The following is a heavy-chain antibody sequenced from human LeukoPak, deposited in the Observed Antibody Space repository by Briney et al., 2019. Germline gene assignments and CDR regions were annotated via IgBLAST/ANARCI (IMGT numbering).Heavy chain of an antibody. J-gene: IGHJ5*02. CDR1: GGSISSSSYY. CDR3: ARESITMIVVVIPNWLDP. V-gene: IGHV4-39*07. CDR2: IYYSGST. Sequence: SETLSLTCTVSGGSISSSSYYWGWIRQPPGKGLEWIGSIYYSGSTYYNPSLKSRVTISVDTSKNQFSLKLSSVTAADTAVYYCARESITMIVVVIPNWLDPWGQGTLVTVSS. D-gene: IGHD3-22*01.